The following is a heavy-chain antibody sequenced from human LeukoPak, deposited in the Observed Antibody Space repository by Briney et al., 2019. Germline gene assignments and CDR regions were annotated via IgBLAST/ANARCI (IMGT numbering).Heavy chain of an antibody. CDR2: IYHSGST. CDR3: ASTLWFGELLLGLDV. Sequence: SETLSLTCAVSGGSISSGGYSWSWIRQPPGKGLEWIGYIYHSGSTYYNPSLKSRVTISVDRSKNQFSLKLSSVTAADTAEYYCASTLWFGELLLGLDVWGQGTTVTVSS. D-gene: IGHD3-10*01. V-gene: IGHV4-30-2*01. CDR1: GGSISSGGYS. J-gene: IGHJ6*02.